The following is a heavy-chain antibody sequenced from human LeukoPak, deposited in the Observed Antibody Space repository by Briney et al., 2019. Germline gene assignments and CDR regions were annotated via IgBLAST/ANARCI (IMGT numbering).Heavy chain of an antibody. Sequence: GGSLRLSCAASGFIFSTYSMNWVRQAPGKGLEWVSYISSSSSTIYYADSVKGRFTISRDNAKNSLYLQMNSLRAEDTAVYYCARYSHYGSGSHFDYWGQGTLVTVSS. J-gene: IGHJ4*02. CDR1: GFIFSTYS. CDR2: ISSSSSTI. CDR3: ARYSHYGSGSHFDY. D-gene: IGHD3-10*01. V-gene: IGHV3-48*01.